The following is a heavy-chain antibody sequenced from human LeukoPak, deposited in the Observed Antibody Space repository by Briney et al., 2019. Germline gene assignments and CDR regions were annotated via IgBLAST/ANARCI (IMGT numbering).Heavy chain of an antibody. CDR3: ANALLYYYGSGSYFRVDAFDI. V-gene: IGHV3-30*18. J-gene: IGHJ3*02. D-gene: IGHD3-10*01. CDR2: ISYDGNNK. CDR1: GFTFSSYC. Sequence: GRSLRLSCAASGFTFSSYCMHWVRQAPGKGPEWVAVISYDGNNKYYADSVKGRFTISRDNSKNTLYLQMNSLRAEDTAVYYCANALLYYYGSGSYFRVDAFDIWGQGTMVTVSS.